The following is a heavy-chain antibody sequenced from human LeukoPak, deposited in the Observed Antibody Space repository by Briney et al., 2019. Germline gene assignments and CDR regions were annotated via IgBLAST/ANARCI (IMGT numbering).Heavy chain of an antibody. CDR1: GGFFSSYY. J-gene: IGHJ4*02. CDR3: ARYCSNTSCHYFDY. D-gene: IGHD2-2*01. CDR2: INHSGST. V-gene: IGHV4-34*01. Sequence: SETLSLTCAVYGGFFSSYYWSWIRQPPGKGLEWIGEINHSGSTNYNPSLKSRVTISVETSKNQFSLKLNSVTDADTAVYYCARYCSNTSCHYFDYWGQGTLVTVAS.